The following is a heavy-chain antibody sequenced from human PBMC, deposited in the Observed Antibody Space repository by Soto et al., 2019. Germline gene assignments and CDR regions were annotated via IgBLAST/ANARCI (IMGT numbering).Heavy chain of an antibody. V-gene: IGHV1-8*01. CDR3: ARGRSGSPRWFDP. CDR1: GYTFISND. J-gene: IGHJ5*02. CDR2: MNPNSGNT. Sequence: QVQLVQSGAEVKKPGASVKVSCKASGYTFISNDINWVRQATGQGLEWMGWMNPNSGNTGYAQKFQGRVTMTRHTYRSTGYMELRSLRSEDTAVYYCARGRSGSPRWFDPWGQGTLVTVSS. D-gene: IGHD1-26*01.